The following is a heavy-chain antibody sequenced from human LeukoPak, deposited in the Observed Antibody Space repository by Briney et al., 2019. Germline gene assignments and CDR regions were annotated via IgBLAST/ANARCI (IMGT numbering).Heavy chain of an antibody. Sequence: ASVKVSCKVSGYTLTELSMHWVRQAPGKGLEWMGWINPNSGGTNYAQKFQGRVTMTRDTSISTAYMELSRLRSDDTAVYYCAIITMVRGVIISGFDYWGQGTLVTVSS. D-gene: IGHD3-10*01. CDR3: AIITMVRGVIISGFDY. V-gene: IGHV1-2*02. CDR2: INPNSGGT. J-gene: IGHJ4*02. CDR1: GYTLTELS.